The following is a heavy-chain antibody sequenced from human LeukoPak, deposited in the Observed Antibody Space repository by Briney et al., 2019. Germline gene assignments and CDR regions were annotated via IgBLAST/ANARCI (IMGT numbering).Heavy chain of an antibody. CDR3: ARATGDDAFDI. V-gene: IGHV4-30-2*01. CDR2: IYHSGST. J-gene: IGHJ3*02. CDR1: GVSISSGGYS. Sequence: SETLSLTCAVSGVSISSGGYSWSWIRQPPGKGLEWIGYIYHSGSTYYNPSLKSRVTISVDRSKNQFSLKLSSVTAADTAVYYCARATGDDAFDIWGQGTMVTVSS. D-gene: IGHD1-1*01.